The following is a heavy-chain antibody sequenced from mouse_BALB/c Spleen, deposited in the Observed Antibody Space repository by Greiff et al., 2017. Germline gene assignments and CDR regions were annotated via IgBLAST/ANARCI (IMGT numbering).Heavy chain of an antibody. CDR1: GFTFSSFG. D-gene: IGHD4-1*01. J-gene: IGHJ2*01. CDR2: ISSGSSTI. CDR3: ARGGDWDPFDY. V-gene: IGHV5-17*02. Sequence: DVKLVESGGGLVQPGGSRKLSCAASGFTFSSFGMHWVRQAPEKGLEWVAYISSGSSTIYYADTVKGRFTISRDNPKNTLFLQMTSLRSEDTAMYYCARGGDWDPFDYWGQGTTLTVSS.